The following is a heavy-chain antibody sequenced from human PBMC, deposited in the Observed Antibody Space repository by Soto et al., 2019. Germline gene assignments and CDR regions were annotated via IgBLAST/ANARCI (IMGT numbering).Heavy chain of an antibody. V-gene: IGHV4-34*01. CDR3: ARGGYCSGGACYWKGAWFDP. D-gene: IGHD2-15*01. J-gene: IGHJ5*02. Sequence: PSETLSLICAVYGGSFSGYYWSWIRQPPGKGLEWIGEINHSGSTSYNPSLRRRVTASVDTSKNQFSLKLSSVTAADTAVYFCARGGYCSGGACYWKGAWFDPWGQGIPVTVSS. CDR2: INHSGST. CDR1: GGSFSGYY.